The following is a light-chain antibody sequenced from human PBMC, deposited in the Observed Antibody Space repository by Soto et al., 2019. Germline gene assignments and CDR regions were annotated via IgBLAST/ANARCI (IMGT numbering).Light chain of an antibody. V-gene: IGKV1-39*01. CDR3: QQSYSTPGT. CDR1: QSVSSY. CDR2: AAS. J-gene: IGKJ3*01. Sequence: DIHMTQFPSSRSAPFGDGISITCRASQSVSSYLNWYQQKPGKAPKLLIYAASSLQSGVPSRFSGSGSGTDFTLTISSLQPEDFATYYCQQSYSTPGTFGPGTKVDI.